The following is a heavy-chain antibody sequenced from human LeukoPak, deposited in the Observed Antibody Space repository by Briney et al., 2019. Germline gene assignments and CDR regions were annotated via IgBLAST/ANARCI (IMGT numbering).Heavy chain of an antibody. Sequence: GGXLRLSCAASGFTFSSYGMGGVGQAQGKGGEGGAVIWYEGSKKYYADSVKGRFTISRDNSKNTLYLQMNSLRAEDTAVYYCAKDHSNTAYYYDSSGHYYFDYWGQGTLVTVSS. J-gene: IGHJ4*02. V-gene: IGHV3-33*06. CDR3: AKDHSNTAYYYDSSGHYYFDY. CDR1: GFTFSSYG. D-gene: IGHD3-22*01. CDR2: IWYEGSKK.